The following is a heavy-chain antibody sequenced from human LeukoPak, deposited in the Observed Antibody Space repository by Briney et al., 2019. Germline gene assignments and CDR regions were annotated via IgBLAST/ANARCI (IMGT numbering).Heavy chain of an antibody. CDR2: INRNSDGT. Sequence: ASVKVSCKASGYTFTDYYMHWVRQAPGQGLEWMGWINRNSDGTNYAQKFQGRVTMSRDTSISTAYMELRRLRSDDTAVYYCARGYLYYYDVSGYPFDYWGQGTLVTVSS. CDR3: ARGYLYYYDVSGYPFDY. V-gene: IGHV1-2*02. D-gene: IGHD3-22*01. J-gene: IGHJ4*02. CDR1: GYTFTDYY.